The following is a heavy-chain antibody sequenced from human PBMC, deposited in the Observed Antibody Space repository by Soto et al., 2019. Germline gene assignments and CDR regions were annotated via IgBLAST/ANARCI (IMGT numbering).Heavy chain of an antibody. CDR2: ISPDGGST. CDR1: GYDFTDHY. J-gene: IGHJ4*02. V-gene: IGHV1-46*01. D-gene: IGHD3-10*01. CDR3: ARAPRGGVIIVITSAQIDY. Sequence: ASVKVSCKASGYDFTDHYIHWVRQTPGQGLEWMGIISPDGGSTRYSQQFQARITMTRDTSTSTVYMELSSLRSEDTAVYYCARAPRGGVIIVITSAQIDYWGQGTLVTVSS.